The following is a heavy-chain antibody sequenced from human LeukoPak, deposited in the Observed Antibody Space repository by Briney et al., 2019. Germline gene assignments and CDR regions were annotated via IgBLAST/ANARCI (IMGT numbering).Heavy chain of an antibody. J-gene: IGHJ4*02. D-gene: IGHD1-1*01. V-gene: IGHV5-51*01. CDR1: GYSFTSYW. CDR2: VHPGDSNN. CDR3: AAGPHADY. Sequence: GESLKISCKASGYSFTSYWIGWVRQMPGKGLEWMGIVHPGDSNNRYSPSFQGQVTISADKSISTAHLQWSSLTSSDTAIYFCAAGPHADYWGQGTLVTVSS.